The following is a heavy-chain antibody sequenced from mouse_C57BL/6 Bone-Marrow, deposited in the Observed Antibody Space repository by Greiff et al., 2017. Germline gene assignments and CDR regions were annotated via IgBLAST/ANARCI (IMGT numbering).Heavy chain of an antibody. CDR1: GYTFTDYE. Sequence: QVQLQHSGAELVRPGASVTLSCKASGYTFTDYEMHWVKQTPVHGLEWIGAIDPETGGTAYNQKFKGKAILTADKSSSTAYMELRSLTSEDSAVYYCTRCDDGYYLFAYWGQGTLVTVSA. CDR3: TRCDDGYYLFAY. V-gene: IGHV1-15*01. CDR2: IDPETGGT. D-gene: IGHD2-3*01. J-gene: IGHJ3*01.